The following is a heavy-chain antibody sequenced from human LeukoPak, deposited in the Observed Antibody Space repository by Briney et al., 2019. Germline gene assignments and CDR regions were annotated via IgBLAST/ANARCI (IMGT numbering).Heavy chain of an antibody. Sequence: PGGSLRLSCAASGFTFSSYSMNWVRQAPGKGLEWVSYISSSSSTIYYADSVKGRFTISRDNSKNTLYLQMNSLRAEDTAVYYCARAGSSSLIYWFDPWGQGTLVTVSS. D-gene: IGHD6-6*01. V-gene: IGHV3-48*01. J-gene: IGHJ5*02. CDR1: GFTFSSYS. CDR2: ISSSSSTI. CDR3: ARAGSSSLIYWFDP.